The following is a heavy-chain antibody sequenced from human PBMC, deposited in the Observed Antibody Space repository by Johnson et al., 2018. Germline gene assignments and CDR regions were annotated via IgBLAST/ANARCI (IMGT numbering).Heavy chain of an antibody. CDR1: GFTFSSYG. CDR3: ARALITMVRGVRPDYYYYGMDV. D-gene: IGHD3-10*01. CDR2: IWYDGSNK. V-gene: IGHV3-33*01. J-gene: IGHJ6*02. Sequence: QVQLQESGGGVVQPGRSLRLSCAASGFTFSSYGMHWVRQAPGKGLEWVAVIWYDGSNKYYADSVKGRFTISRDNSKNTLYLQMNSLRAEDTAVYYCARALITMVRGVRPDYYYYGMDVWGQGTTVTVSS.